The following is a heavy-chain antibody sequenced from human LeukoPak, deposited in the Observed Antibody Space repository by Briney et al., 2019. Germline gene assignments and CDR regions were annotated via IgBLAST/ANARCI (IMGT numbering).Heavy chain of an antibody. CDR2: IYYSGST. CDR1: GGSISSSSYY. Sequence: SETLSLTCTVSGGSISSSSYYWGWIRQPPGKGLEWIGSIYYSGSTYYNPSLKGRVTISVDTSKNQFSLKLSSVTAADTAVYYCARSLVRGVVIMGGTVDYWGQGTLVTVSS. D-gene: IGHD3-3*01. V-gene: IGHV4-39*01. CDR3: ARSLVRGVVIMGGTVDY. J-gene: IGHJ4*02.